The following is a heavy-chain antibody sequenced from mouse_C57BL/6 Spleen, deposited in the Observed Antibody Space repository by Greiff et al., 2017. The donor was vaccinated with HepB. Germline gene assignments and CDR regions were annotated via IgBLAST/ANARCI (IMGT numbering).Heavy chain of an antibody. D-gene: IGHD1-1*01. CDR2: ISSGGDYI. CDR3: TRAGVYYGSSFDY. J-gene: IGHJ2*01. CDR1: GFTFSSYA. V-gene: IGHV5-9-1*02. Sequence: EVKLEESGEGLVKPGGSLKLSCAASGFTFSSYAMSWVRQTPEKRLEWVAYISSGGDYIYYADTVKGRFTISRDNARNTLYLQMSSLKSEDTAMYYCTRAGVYYGSSFDYWGQGTTLTVSS.